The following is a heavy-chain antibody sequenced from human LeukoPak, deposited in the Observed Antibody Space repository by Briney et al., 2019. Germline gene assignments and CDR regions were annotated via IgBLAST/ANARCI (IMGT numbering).Heavy chain of an antibody. V-gene: IGHV3-43*02. CDR2: ISADGGST. J-gene: IGHJ4*02. CDR3: AKESGKFDY. Sequence: GGSLRLSCAASGFTVSNSYMNWVRQAPGKGLEWVSLISADGGSTFYADSVRGRFSISGDNSKNSLYLQMNSLRTEDTAMYYCAKESGKFDYWGQGTLVAVSS. CDR1: GFTVSNSY.